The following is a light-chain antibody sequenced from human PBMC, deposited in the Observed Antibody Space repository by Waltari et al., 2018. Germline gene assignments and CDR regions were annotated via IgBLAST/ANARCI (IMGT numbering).Light chain of an antibody. CDR2: WAS. Sequence: DIVMTQSPDSLAVSLGERATINCKSSQNLLYTSNNKNFLAWYQQRPGHPLKLLIYWASTRESGVPDRFRGNGSGTDFTLTITALQAEDVAVYYCQQYYSPPLTFGGRTKVEIK. CDR3: QQYYSPPLT. J-gene: IGKJ4*01. V-gene: IGKV4-1*01. CDR1: QNLLYTSNNKNF.